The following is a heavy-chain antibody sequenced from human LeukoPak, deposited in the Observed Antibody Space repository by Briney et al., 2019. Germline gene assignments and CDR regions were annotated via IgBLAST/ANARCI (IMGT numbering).Heavy chain of an antibody. CDR1: GFTFSSYS. V-gene: IGHV3-21*04. CDR2: ISSGSTYM. D-gene: IGHD3-22*01. Sequence: GGSLRLSCAASGFTFSSYSMNWVRQAPGKGLEWVSSISSGSTYMYYADSVKGRFTISRDISKNTLYLQMNSLRAEDTAVYYCVKNYYDRSNYYYYFDYWGQGTLVAVSS. J-gene: IGHJ4*02. CDR3: VKNYYDRSNYYYYFDY.